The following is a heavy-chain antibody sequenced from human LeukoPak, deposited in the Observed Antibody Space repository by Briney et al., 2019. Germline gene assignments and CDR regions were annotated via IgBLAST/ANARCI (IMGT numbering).Heavy chain of an antibody. J-gene: IGHJ5*02. V-gene: IGHV1-69*05. Sequence: GSSVKVSCKASGGTFSRYAISWVRQAPGQGLEWMGGIIPIFGTANYAQKLQGRVTITTDESTSTAYMELSSLRSEDTPVYYCARSSYYYDSSGYPNWFDPWGQGTLVTVSS. D-gene: IGHD3-22*01. CDR3: ARSSYYYDSSGYPNWFDP. CDR2: IIPIFGTA. CDR1: GGTFSRYA.